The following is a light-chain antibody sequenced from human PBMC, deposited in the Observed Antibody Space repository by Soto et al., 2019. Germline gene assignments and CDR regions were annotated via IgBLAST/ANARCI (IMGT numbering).Light chain of an antibody. CDR3: QQYGSSPWT. CDR1: QSVSSN. V-gene: IGKV3-20*01. CDR2: GAS. Sequence: EIVLTQSPATLSLSPGERATLSCRASQSVSSNLAWYQQKPGQAPRLLIYGASNRATGIPGRFSGSGSRTDFTLIITRLEPEDFAFYYCQQYGSSPWTFGQGTKVDNK. J-gene: IGKJ1*01.